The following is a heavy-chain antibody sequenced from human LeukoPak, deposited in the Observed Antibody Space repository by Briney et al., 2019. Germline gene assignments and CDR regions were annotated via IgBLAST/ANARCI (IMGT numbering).Heavy chain of an antibody. V-gene: IGHV4-39*01. D-gene: IGHD3-3*01. Sequence: PSETLSLTCTVSGGSISSSSYYWGWIRQPPGKGLEWIGSIYYSGGTYYNPSLKSRVTISVDTSKNQFSLKLSSVTAADTAVYYCAVGIAIFGVVTQYNWFDPWGQGTLVTVSS. CDR3: AVGIAIFGVVTQYNWFDP. CDR1: GGSISSSSYY. J-gene: IGHJ5*02. CDR2: IYYSGGT.